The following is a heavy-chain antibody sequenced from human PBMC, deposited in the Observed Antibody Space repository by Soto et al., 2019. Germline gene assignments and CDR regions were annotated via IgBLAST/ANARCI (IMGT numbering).Heavy chain of an antibody. J-gene: IGHJ6*02. CDR2: IIPIFGTA. CDR3: ARVLLDPYCSSTSCYSASPSYYYYGMDV. D-gene: IGHD2-2*02. Sequence: SVKISCQASGGTFSSYAMSWVRQAPGQGLEWVGGIIPIFGTANYAQKFQGRVTITADESTSTAYMELSSLRSEDTAVYYCARVLLDPYCSSTSCYSASPSYYYYGMDVWGQGTTVTVSS. V-gene: IGHV1-69*13. CDR1: GGTFSSYA.